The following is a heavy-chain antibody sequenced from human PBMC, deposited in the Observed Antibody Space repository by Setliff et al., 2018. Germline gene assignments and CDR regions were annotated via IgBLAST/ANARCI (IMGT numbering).Heavy chain of an antibody. CDR3: ARQDRFYDRSVFVEYFQH. J-gene: IGHJ1*01. D-gene: IGHD3-22*01. CDR2: IFHTGST. CDR1: GGSISPHY. Sequence: PSETLSLTCTVSGGSISPHYWIWIRQSPGKGLEWIGYIFHTGSTNYNPSLKSRVTMSVDTSKNQISLKLSSLTAADTAVYYCARQDRFYDRSVFVEYFQHWGQGALVTVSS. V-gene: IGHV4-59*08.